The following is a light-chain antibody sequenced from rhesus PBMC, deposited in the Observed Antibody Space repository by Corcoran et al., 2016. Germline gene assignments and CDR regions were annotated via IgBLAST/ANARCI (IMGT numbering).Light chain of an antibody. CDR2: EAA. CDR1: PGMTDD. Sequence: DIQLTQSPSSLSASVGDRVSITCRASPGMTDDLAWYQQKPGESPKLLIYEAASLQSGIPSRFSGSGSGTDFTLTSSSLQSEDFATYYCQHYYRFPLTFGGGTKVEVK. J-gene: IGKJ4*01. CDR3: QHYYRFPLT. V-gene: IGKV1-33*02.